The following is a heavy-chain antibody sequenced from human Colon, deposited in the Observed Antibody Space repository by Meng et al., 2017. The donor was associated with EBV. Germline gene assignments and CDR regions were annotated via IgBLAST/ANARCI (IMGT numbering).Heavy chain of an antibody. CDR3: ARGTPGRSYSDY. CDR1: GYTFASYG. Sequence: QVHLLQSGPEVKKPGASVRVSCKASGYTFASYGISWLRQAPGQGLEWMGWFVNNVDTYSAQKFQGRVTMTTDTHTSTAFMELRSLRSDDTAVYYCARGTPGRSYSDYWGQGTLVTVSS. J-gene: IGHJ4*02. CDR2: FVNNVDT. D-gene: IGHD3-10*01. V-gene: IGHV1-18*01.